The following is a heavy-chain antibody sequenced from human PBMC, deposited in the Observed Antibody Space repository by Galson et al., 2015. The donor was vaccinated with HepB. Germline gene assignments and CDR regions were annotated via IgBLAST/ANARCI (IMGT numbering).Heavy chain of an antibody. CDR1: GFTFSTYW. V-gene: IGHV3-7*01. D-gene: IGHD5-18*01. Sequence: SLRLSCAASGFTFSTYWMSWVRQAPGKGLEWVANMKQDGSEKYYVDSLKGRFTISRDNAKNSLFPLQMNSLRAEDTAVYYCARGRTYSYGSYYHYYYMDVWGKGTTVTVSS. J-gene: IGHJ6*03. CDR3: ARGRTYSYGSYYHYYYMDV. CDR2: MKQDGSEK.